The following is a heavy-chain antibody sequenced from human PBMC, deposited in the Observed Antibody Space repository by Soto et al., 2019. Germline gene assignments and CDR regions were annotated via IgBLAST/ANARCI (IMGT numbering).Heavy chain of an antibody. CDR1: GFTVSTNY. V-gene: IGHV3-66*01. CDR3: ATTGMGLTLYYYYHGMDV. CDR2: MFYGGST. D-gene: IGHD1-26*01. Sequence: EVQLVESGGGLVQPGGSLRLSCAASGFTVSTNYMTWVRQAPGKGLEWVSVMFYGGSTYYAASVKGRFTISRDDSKNTLYLQMNILRAEDTAVYYWATTGMGLTLYYYYHGMDVWGQGTTVTVSS. J-gene: IGHJ6*02.